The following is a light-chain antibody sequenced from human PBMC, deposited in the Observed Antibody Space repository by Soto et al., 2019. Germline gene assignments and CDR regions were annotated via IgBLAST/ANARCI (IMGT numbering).Light chain of an antibody. J-gene: IGKJ5*01. CDR2: DAS. CDR1: QSVRSY. Sequence: EIVLTQSPATLSLSPGERATLSCRASQSVRSYLAWYQHKPGQAPRPLIHDASSRATGIPARFSGSGSGTDFTLTISSLEPEDFAVYYCQQRTNWPSSTFGQGTRLEIK. V-gene: IGKV3-11*01. CDR3: QQRTNWPSST.